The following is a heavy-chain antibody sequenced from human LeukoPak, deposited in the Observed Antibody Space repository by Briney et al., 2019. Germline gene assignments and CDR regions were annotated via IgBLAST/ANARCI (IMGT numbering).Heavy chain of an antibody. V-gene: IGHV1-69*05. J-gene: IGHJ5*02. CDR3: ARDHPWIQLSNWFDP. Sequence: GASVKVSCKASGGTFSSYAISWVRQAPGQGLEWMGGIIPIFGTANYAQKLQGRVTMTTDTSTSTAYMELRSLRSDDTAVYYCARDHPWIQLSNWFDPWGQGTLVTVSS. CDR1: GGTFSSYA. CDR2: IIPIFGTA. D-gene: IGHD5-18*01.